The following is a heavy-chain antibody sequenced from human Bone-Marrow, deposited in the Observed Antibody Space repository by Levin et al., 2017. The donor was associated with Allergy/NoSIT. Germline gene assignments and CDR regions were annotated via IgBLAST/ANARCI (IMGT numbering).Heavy chain of an antibody. CDR3: ARQLMAAVVTPFDY. J-gene: IGHJ4*02. CDR1: GYNFSTYW. V-gene: IGHV5-51*01. Sequence: GESLKISCKSSGYNFSTYWIGWVRQMPGKGLEWMGIIYPGDSDTRYSPSFQGQVTISADKSIRTAYLQWSSLKASDPARYYCARQLMAAVVTPFDYWGQGTLVTVSS. CDR2: IYPGDSDT. D-gene: IGHD5-24*01.